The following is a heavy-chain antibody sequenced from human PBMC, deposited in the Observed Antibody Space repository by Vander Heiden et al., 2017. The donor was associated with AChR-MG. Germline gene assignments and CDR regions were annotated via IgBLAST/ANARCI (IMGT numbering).Heavy chain of an antibody. V-gene: IGHV3-30-3*01. J-gene: IGHJ6*02. CDR2: ISYDGSNK. CDR1: GFTFRSYA. D-gene: IGHD1-26*01. CDR3: ARDGGSGSYRRYYGMDV. Sequence: QVQLVESGGGVVQPGRSLRLSCAASGFTFRSYAMHWVRQAPGKGLEWVAVISYDGSNKYYADSVKGRFTIPRDNSKNTLYLQMNSLRAEDTAVYYCARDGGSGSYRRYYGMDVWGQGTTVTVSS.